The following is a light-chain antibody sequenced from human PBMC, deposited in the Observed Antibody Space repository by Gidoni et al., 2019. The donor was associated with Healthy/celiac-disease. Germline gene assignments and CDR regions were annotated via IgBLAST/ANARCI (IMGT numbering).Light chain of an antibody. Sequence: DLQMTQSPSSLSASVGDRVTITCQASQDISNYLNWYQQKPGKAPKLLIYDASNLETGVPSRFSGSGSGTDFTFTISSLQPEDIATYYCQQYDNLPLYTFAQXTKLEIK. CDR1: QDISNY. CDR3: QQYDNLPLYT. J-gene: IGKJ2*01. V-gene: IGKV1-33*01. CDR2: DAS.